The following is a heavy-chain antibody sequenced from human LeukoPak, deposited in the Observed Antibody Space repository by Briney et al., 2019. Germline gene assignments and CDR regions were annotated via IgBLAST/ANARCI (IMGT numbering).Heavy chain of an antibody. V-gene: IGHV3-33*01. CDR2: IWYDGSNK. J-gene: IGHJ5*02. D-gene: IGHD3-9*01. CDR3: AREGILTGYYANWFDP. Sequence: GGSLRLSCAASGFTFSSYGMHWVRQAPGKGLEWVAVIWYDGSNKYYADSVKGRFTISRGNSKNTLYLQMNSLRAEDTAVYYCAREGILTGYYANWFDPWGQGTLVTVSS. CDR1: GFTFSSYG.